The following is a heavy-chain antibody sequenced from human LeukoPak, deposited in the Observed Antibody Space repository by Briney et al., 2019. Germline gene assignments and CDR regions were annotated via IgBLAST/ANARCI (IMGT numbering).Heavy chain of an antibody. D-gene: IGHD4-17*01. CDR2: INPSGGST. J-gene: IGHJ4*02. CDR1: GYTFTSYY. V-gene: IGHV1-46*01. CDR3: ARTVYGDYAFDY. Sequence: ASVKVSCKASGYTFTSYYMHWVRQAPGQGLEWMGIINPSGGSTSYAQKFQGRVTMTRDTSTSTVYMELSSLRSEDTAVYNCARTVYGDYAFDYWGQGTLVTVSS.